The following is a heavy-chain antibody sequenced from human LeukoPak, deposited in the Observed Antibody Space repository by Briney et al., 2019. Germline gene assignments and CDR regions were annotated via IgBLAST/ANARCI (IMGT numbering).Heavy chain of an antibody. CDR3: ARDCSYGAFDY. J-gene: IGHJ4*02. Sequence: PGGSLRLSCAASGFTFDDYGMSWVRQAPGKGPEWVSGINWNGAGTGYADSVKGRLTISRDNAKNSLYLQMNSLRAEDTALYYCARDCSYGAFDYWRQGALVTVSS. D-gene: IGHD5-18*01. CDR2: INWNGAGT. V-gene: IGHV3-20*04. CDR1: GFTFDDYG.